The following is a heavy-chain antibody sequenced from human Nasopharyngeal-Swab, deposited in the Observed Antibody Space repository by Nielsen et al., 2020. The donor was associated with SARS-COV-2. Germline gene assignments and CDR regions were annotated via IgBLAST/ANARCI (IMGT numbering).Heavy chain of an antibody. CDR1: GFTFSSYA. CDR3: ARGETRRDGYKNLYYYYYGMDV. D-gene: IGHD5-24*01. Sequence: SCAASGFTFSSYAMHWVRQAPGKGLEWVAVISYDGSNKYYADSVKGRFTISRDNSKNTLYLQMNSLRAEDTAVYCCARGETRRDGYKNLYYYYYGMDVWGQGTTVTVSS. J-gene: IGHJ6*02. CDR2: ISYDGSNK. V-gene: IGHV3-30*04.